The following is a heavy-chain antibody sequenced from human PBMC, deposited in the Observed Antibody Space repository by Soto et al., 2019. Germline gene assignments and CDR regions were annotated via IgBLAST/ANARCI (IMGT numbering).Heavy chain of an antibody. CDR2: IIPILGIA. CDR1: GGTFSSYT. V-gene: IGHV1-69*02. Sequence: QVQLVQSGAEVKKPGSSVKVSCKASGGTFSSYTISWVRQAPGQGLEWMGRIIPILGIANYAQQFQGRITINEEKSTSTDYMELSSLRSEDTAVYYCARGEVVPAYYYYYYMDVGGKGTTVTVSS. D-gene: IGHD2-2*01. J-gene: IGHJ6*03. CDR3: ARGEVVPAYYYYYYMDV.